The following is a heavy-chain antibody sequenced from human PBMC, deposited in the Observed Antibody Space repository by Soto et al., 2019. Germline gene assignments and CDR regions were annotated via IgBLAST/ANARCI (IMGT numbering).Heavy chain of an antibody. CDR3: ARAPGGHYGMDF. V-gene: IGHV1-3*01. J-gene: IGHJ6*04. CDR2: INAGNGNT. CDR1: GYTFTSYA. Sequence: ASVKVSCKASGYTFTSYAMHWVRQAPGQRLEWMGWINAGNGNTKYSQKFQGRVTITRGTSASTAYMELSSLRSEDTAVYHCARAPGGHYGMDFWAKGTTVTVSS. D-gene: IGHD3-10*01.